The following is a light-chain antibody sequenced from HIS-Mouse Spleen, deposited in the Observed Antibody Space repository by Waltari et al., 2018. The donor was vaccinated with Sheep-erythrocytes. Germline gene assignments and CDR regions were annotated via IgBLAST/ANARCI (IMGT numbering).Light chain of an antibody. Sequence: QSALTQPRSVSGSPGQSVTISCTGTSSDVGGYNYVSWYQQHPGKAPKLMIYDVSKRPSGVPVGFSGSKSGNTASLTISGLQAEDEADYYCCSYAGSYTLVFGGGTKLTVL. CDR1: SSDVGGYNY. J-gene: IGLJ2*01. V-gene: IGLV2-11*01. CDR3: CSYAGSYTLV. CDR2: DVS.